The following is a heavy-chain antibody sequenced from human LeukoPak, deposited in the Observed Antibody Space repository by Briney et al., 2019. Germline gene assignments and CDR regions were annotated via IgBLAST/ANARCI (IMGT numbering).Heavy chain of an antibody. J-gene: IGHJ5*02. D-gene: IGHD3-9*01. Sequence: PSETLSLTCTVSGGSISSYYWSWIRQPPGKGLEWIGYIYYSGSTNYNSSLKSRVTISVDTSKKQFSLKLSSVTAADTAVYYCARLTGYSSESWFDPWGQGTLVTVSS. CDR2: IYYSGST. CDR3: ARLTGYSSESWFDP. V-gene: IGHV4-59*01. CDR1: GGSISSYY.